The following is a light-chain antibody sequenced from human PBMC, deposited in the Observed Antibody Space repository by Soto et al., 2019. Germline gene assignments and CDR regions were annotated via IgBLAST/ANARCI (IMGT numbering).Light chain of an antibody. CDR3: QHYCDSSWT. CDR2: GVS. CDR1: QSVSSTL. Sequence: ELVLTQSPVALSLSSGERATLSCRASQSVSSTLLTWYQQKPGQAPRLLIYGVSSRATCIPDRFSGSGSGTDFTLTISRVEPEDFAVYFCQHYCDSSWTFGQGSRVEIK. V-gene: IGKV3-20*01. J-gene: IGKJ1*01.